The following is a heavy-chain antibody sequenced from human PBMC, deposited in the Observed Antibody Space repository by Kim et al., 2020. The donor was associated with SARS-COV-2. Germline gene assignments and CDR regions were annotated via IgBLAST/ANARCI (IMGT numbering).Heavy chain of an antibody. J-gene: IGHJ6*02. CDR2: IRSKAYGGTT. CDR1: GFTFGDYA. Sequence: GGSLRLSCTASGFTFGDYAMSWFRQAPGKGLEWVGFIRSKAYGGTTEYAASVKGRFTISRDDSKSIAYLQMNSLKTEDTAVYYCWVSGYDSGVADYYYYGMDVWGQGTTVTVSS. V-gene: IGHV3-49*03. CDR3: WVSGYDSGVADYYYYGMDV. D-gene: IGHD5-12*01.